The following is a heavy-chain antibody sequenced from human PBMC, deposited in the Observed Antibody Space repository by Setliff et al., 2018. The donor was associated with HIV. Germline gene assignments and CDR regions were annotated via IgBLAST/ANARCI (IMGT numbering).Heavy chain of an antibody. CDR1: GGSISSGAYY. CDR2: IYYSGST. V-gene: IGHV4-31*03. Sequence: SETLSLTCTVSGGSISSGAYYWSWIRQHPGKGLEWIGYIYYSGSTYYNPSLKSRVTISVDTSKNQFSLKLSSVTAADTAVYYCARENRDGYFDYWGQGTLVTVSS. D-gene: IGHD3-10*01. J-gene: IGHJ4*02. CDR3: ARENRDGYFDY.